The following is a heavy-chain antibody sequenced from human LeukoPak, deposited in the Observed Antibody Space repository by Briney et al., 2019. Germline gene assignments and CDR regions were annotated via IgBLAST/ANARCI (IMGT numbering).Heavy chain of an antibody. CDR2: IRQDGSGR. CDR1: GFTFSSYW. V-gene: IGHV3-7*01. CDR3: ARRCSSGSGFSY. D-gene: IGHD2-15*01. Sequence: PGGSLRLSCAASGFTFSSYWMSWVRQAPGKGLEWVANIRQDGSGRYYVDSVKGRFTISRDNAKNTLYLQMNSLRAVDTAVYYCARRCSSGSGFSYWRLGTLVTVSP. J-gene: IGHJ4*02.